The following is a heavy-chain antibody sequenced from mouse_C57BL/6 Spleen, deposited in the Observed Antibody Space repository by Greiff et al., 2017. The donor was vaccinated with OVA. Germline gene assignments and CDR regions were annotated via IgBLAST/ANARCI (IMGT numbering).Heavy chain of an antibody. CDR1: GFNIKDYY. V-gene: IGHV14-2*01. CDR3: ARYDYGPGY. CDR2: IDPEDGET. D-gene: IGHD2-4*01. Sequence: EVHLVESGAELVKPGASVKLSCTASGFNIKDYYMHWVKQRTEQGLEWIGRIDPEDGETKYAPKFPGKATITADTSSNTAYLQLSSLTSEDTAVYYCARYDYGPGYWGQGTTLTVSS. J-gene: IGHJ2*01.